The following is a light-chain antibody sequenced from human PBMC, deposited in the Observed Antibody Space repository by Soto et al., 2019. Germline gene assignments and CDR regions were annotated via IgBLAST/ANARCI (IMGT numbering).Light chain of an antibody. CDR2: KES. CDR1: QSISSW. CDR3: QRYNSYSAYT. Sequence: DIQMTQSPSTLSASVGDRVTITCRASQSISSWLAWYQQKPGKAPKLLVYKESSLESGVPSRFSGSGSGTEFTLTISSVESDDFATYYCQRYNSYSAYTFRQGTKLEFK. J-gene: IGKJ2*01. V-gene: IGKV1-5*03.